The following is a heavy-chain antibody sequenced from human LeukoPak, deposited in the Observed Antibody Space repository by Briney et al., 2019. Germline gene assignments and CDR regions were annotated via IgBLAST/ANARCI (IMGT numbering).Heavy chain of an antibody. J-gene: IGHJ4*02. CDR2: IYEDGGTT. V-gene: IGHV3-23*01. CDR1: GFTFRSHA. D-gene: IGHD2-21*01. Sequence: GGSLRLSCVGSGFTFRSHAMSWVRQAPERGLEFVSGIYEDGGTTYYADSVKGRSSISRDNSKNTLYLQMDSLRGEDTAVYYCAKDFRIGYSAHFDYWGQGALVTVSS. CDR3: AKDFRIGYSAHFDY.